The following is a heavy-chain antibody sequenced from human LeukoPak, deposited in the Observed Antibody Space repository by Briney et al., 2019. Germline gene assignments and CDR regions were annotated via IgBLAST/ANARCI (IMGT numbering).Heavy chain of an antibody. CDR3: TTYSSLNRREFQY. CDR1: GFTFSNYW. D-gene: IGHD3-22*01. V-gene: IGHV3-7*01. J-gene: IGHJ1*01. CDR2: IKTDGSEK. Sequence: GGSLRLSCEGSGFTFSNYWMGWVRQAPGKGLQWVANIKTDGSEKYYVDSVKGRFTISRDNAKNSLYLQMNSLRAEDTTVYYCTTYSSLNRREFQYWGQGTLLTVSS.